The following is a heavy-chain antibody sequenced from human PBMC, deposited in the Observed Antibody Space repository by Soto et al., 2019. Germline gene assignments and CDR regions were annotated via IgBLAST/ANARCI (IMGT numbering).Heavy chain of an antibody. CDR3: VRDYYDRCASYGFDI. J-gene: IGHJ3*02. V-gene: IGHV1-2*04. D-gene: IGHD3-22*01. Sequence: QEHLVQSGAEVKPPGASVKVSCKASGYTFTGHYIHWVRQAPGQGLEWMGWINPNSGGANIAQKFQGWVTVTRDTSITTVYMELSRLRSNDTAVYYCVRDYYDRCASYGFDIWGQGTRVTVSS. CDR2: INPNSGGA. CDR1: GYTFTGHY.